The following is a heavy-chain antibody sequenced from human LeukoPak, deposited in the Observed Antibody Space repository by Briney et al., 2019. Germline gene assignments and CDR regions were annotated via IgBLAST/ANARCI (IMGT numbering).Heavy chain of an antibody. D-gene: IGHD5-18*01. J-gene: IGHJ4*02. CDR1: EFTVTTNY. V-gene: IGHV3-21*01. CDR2: ICSSSSYI. Sequence: GGSLRLSCVASEFTVTTNYMNWVRQAPGKGPEWVSSICSSSSYIYYADSMTGRFTISRDNAKNSLYLQMNSLRAEDTAMYYCARRATTERGHSYGLDYWGQGTLVTVSS. CDR3: ARRATTERGHSYGLDY.